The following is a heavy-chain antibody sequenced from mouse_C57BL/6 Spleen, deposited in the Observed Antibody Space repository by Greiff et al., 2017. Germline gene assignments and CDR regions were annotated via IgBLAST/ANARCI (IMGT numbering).Heavy chain of an antibody. V-gene: IGHV1-54*01. Sequence: VQLQQSGAELVRPGTSVKVSCKASGYAFTNYLIEWVKQRPGQGLEWIGVINPGSGGTNYNEKFKGKATLTADKSSSTAYMQLSSLTSEDSAVYFCARDPYCYGSSYRAMDYWGQGTSVTVSS. CDR1: GYAFTNYL. CDR3: ARDPYCYGSSYRAMDY. D-gene: IGHD1-1*01. J-gene: IGHJ4*01. CDR2: INPGSGGT.